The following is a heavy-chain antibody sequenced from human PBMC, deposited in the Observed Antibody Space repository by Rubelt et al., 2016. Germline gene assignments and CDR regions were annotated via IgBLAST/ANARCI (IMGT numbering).Heavy chain of an antibody. V-gene: IGHV3-7*05. J-gene: IGHJ4*02. CDR2: IKQDGSEK. Sequence: EVQLVESGGGLVQPGGSLRLSCAASGFTFSSYWMSWVRQAPGKGLEWVANIKQDGSEKYYVDSVKGRFTICGDNAKNSLYLQMNSLRAEDTAVYYCARDSSSSVFPSGREVSRDYWGQGTLVTVSS. D-gene: IGHD6-6*01. CDR1: GFTFSSYW. CDR3: ARDSSSSVFPSGREVSRDY.